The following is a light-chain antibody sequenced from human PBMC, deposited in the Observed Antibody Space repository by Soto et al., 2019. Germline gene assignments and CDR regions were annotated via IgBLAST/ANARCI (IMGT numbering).Light chain of an antibody. CDR3: QQSVSVPIT. CDR2: SAS. Sequence: DIQMTQSPSSLSASVGDRVTITCRASQSIAGYLSWYQQRPGKAPKFLIYSASSLQRGVPSRFSGSGSGTDVSLTINGLQPEDFATYFCQQSVSVPITFGQGTRLEIK. J-gene: IGKJ5*01. CDR1: QSIAGY. V-gene: IGKV1-39*01.